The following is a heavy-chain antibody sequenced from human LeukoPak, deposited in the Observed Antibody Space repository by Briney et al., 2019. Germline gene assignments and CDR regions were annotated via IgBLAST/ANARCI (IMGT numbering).Heavy chain of an antibody. V-gene: IGHV3-23*01. CDR1: GFTFSSYA. J-gene: IGHJ5*02. Sequence: GGSLRLSCAASGFTFSSYAMSWVRQAPGKGLERVSAIIGSGDNTYYADSVKGRFTISRDNSKNTLYLQMNNLRAEDTAVYYCATSPTFDPWGQGTLVTVSS. CDR3: ATSPTFDP. CDR2: IIGSGDNT.